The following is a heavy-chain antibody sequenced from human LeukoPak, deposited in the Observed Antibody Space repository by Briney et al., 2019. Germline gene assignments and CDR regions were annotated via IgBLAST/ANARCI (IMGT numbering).Heavy chain of an antibody. CDR3: ARVRAATVAHGMNV. V-gene: IGHV1-2*04. CDR2: INPNSGGT. D-gene: IGHD2-15*01. CDR1: GYTFTGYY. J-gene: IGHJ6*02. Sequence: ASVKVSCKASGYTFTGYYMHWVRQAPGQGLEWMGWINPNSGGTNYAQKFQGWVTMTRDTSISTAYMELSRLRSDDTAVYYCARVRAATVAHGMNVWGQGTTVTVSS.